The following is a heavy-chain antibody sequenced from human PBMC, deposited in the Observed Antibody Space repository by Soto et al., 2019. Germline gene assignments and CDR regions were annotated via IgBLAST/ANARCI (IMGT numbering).Heavy chain of an antibody. CDR2: ISSSSSTI. D-gene: IGHD2-15*01. V-gene: IGHV3-48*01. J-gene: IGHJ4*02. Sequence: EVQLVESGGGLVQPGGSLRLSCAASGFTFSSYSMHWVRQAPGKGLEWVSYISSSSSTIHYADSVNGRFTISRDNAKNSLYLHMNSLLAEDTDVYNCASGRVVGAYDYWGQGALVTVSS. CDR1: GFTFSSYS. CDR3: ASGRVVGAYDY.